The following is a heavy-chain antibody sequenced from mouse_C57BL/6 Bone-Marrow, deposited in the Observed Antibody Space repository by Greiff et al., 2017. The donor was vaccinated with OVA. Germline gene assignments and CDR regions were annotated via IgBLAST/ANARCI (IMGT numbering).Heavy chain of an antibody. Sequence: EVKLEESGGGLVQPGGSMKLSCVASGFTFSNYWMNWVRQSPEKGLEWVAQIRVKSDNYATHYAESVKGRFTISRADSKSSVYLQMINLRAEDTGIYYCAGQKTGARFAYWGQGTLVTVSA. CDR2: IRVKSDNYAT. CDR3: AGQKTGARFAY. J-gene: IGHJ3*01. V-gene: IGHV6-3*01. CDR1: GFTFSNYW. D-gene: IGHD4-1*01.